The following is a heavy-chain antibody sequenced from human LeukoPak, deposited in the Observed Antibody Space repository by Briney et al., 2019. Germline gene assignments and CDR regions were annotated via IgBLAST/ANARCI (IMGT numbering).Heavy chain of an antibody. D-gene: IGHD4-17*01. J-gene: IGHJ4*02. CDR1: GGSFSGYY. V-gene: IGHV4-34*01. Sequence: PSETLTLTCAVYGGSFSGYYWSWIRQPPGKGLEWIGEINHSGSTNYNPSLKSRVTISVDTSKNQFSLKLSSVTAADTAVYYCARLYDDYGDYGLDYWGQGTLVTVSS. CDR2: INHSGST. CDR3: ARLYDDYGDYGLDY.